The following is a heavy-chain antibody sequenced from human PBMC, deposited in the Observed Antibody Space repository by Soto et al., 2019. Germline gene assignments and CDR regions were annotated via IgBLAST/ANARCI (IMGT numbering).Heavy chain of an antibody. J-gene: IGHJ4*02. CDR3: ARLPSRHLVDY. D-gene: IGHD3-3*02. CDR1: GSSINSSGYY. Sequence: SETLSLTCTVSGSSINSSGYYWGWIRQPPGKGLEWIGSMFYGVSTYYNPSLKSRVTVSVDTSKNQFSLNLRSVTAADTAVYYCARLPSRHLVDYWGQGTLVTISS. CDR2: MFYGVST. V-gene: IGHV4-39*01.